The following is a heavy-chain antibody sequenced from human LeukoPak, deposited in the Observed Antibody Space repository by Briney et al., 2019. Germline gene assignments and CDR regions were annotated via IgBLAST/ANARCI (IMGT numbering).Heavy chain of an antibody. CDR1: GFPFSTYE. J-gene: IGHJ4*02. CDR2: ISSSGSPI. D-gene: IGHD1-26*01. Sequence: GGSLRLSCAASGFPFSTYEMNWVRQAPGKGLEWLSYISSSGSPIYYADSVRGRFTISRDNAKNSLYLQMSSLRAEDTAVYYCARDGIVGSPLFKFDYWGQGTLVTVSS. V-gene: IGHV3-48*03. CDR3: ARDGIVGSPLFKFDY.